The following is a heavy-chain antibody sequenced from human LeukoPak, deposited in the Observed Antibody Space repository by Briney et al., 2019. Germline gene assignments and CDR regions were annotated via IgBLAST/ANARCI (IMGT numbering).Heavy chain of an antibody. CDR3: AREGTFSSPRNWFDP. D-gene: IGHD6-13*01. CDR2: ISPSGGST. V-gene: IGHV1-46*01. J-gene: IGHJ5*02. CDR1: GYTFTGYY. Sequence: ASVKVSCKASGYTFTGYYMHWVRQAPGQGLEWMGMISPSGGSTTYAQKFQGRVTMTRDTSTSTVYMELSTLRSEDTAVYYCAREGTFSSPRNWFDPWGQGTLVTVSS.